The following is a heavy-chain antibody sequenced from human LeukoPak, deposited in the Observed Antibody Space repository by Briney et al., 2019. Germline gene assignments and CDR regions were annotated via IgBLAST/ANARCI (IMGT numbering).Heavy chain of an antibody. CDR3: ARGIETYGDYGY. D-gene: IGHD4-17*01. Sequence: SETLSLSCTVSGGSISGSYWSWIRQPPGKGLEWVAYRYNSGSTNYNPPLKSRVTISIDTSKNQFSLKLSSLTAADTAIYCCARGIETYGDYGYWGQGILVTGSS. CDR1: GGSISGSY. CDR2: RYNSGST. V-gene: IGHV4-59*01. J-gene: IGHJ4*02.